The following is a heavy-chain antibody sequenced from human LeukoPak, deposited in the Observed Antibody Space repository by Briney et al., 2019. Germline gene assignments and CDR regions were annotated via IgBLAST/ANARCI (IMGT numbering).Heavy chain of an antibody. CDR3: ARALDDYSNYYFDY. CDR2: IYYSGST. D-gene: IGHD4-11*01. CDR1: GGSISSGDYY. V-gene: IGHV4-30-4*08. J-gene: IGHJ4*02. Sequence: PSETLSLTCTVSGGSISSGDYYWSWIRQPPGKGLEWIGYIYYSGSTYYNPSLKSRVTISVDTSKNQFSLKLSSVTAADTAVYYCARALDDYSNYYFDYWGQGTLVTVSS.